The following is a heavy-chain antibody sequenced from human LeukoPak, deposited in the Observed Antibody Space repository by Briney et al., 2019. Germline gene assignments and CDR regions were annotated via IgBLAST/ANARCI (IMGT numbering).Heavy chain of an antibody. J-gene: IGHJ4*02. V-gene: IGHV4-31*03. CDR2: IYYSGST. Sequence: SETLSLTCTVPGGSISSGGYYWSWIRQHPGKGLEWIGYIYYSGSTYYNPSLKSRVTISVDTSKNQFSLKLSSVTAADTAVYYCARVRSSWYSDYWGQGTLVTVSS. CDR3: ARVRSSWYSDY. CDR1: GGSISSGGYY. D-gene: IGHD6-13*01.